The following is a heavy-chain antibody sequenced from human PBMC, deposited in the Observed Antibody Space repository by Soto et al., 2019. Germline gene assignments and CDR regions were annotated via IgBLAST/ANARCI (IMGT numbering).Heavy chain of an antibody. Sequence: SETLSLTCAVYGGSFSGYYWSWIRQPPGKGLEWIGEINHSGSTNYNPSLKSRVTISVDTSKNQFSLKLSSVTAADTAVYYCAIGDEQQLADYWGQGTLVTVSS. CDR3: AIGDEQQLADY. D-gene: IGHD6-13*01. CDR1: GGSFSGYY. V-gene: IGHV4-34*01. J-gene: IGHJ4*02. CDR2: INHSGST.